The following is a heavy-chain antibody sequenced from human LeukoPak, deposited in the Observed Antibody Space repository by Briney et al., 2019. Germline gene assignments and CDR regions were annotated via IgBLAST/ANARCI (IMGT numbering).Heavy chain of an antibody. CDR3: ARDWDSRENYFDP. Sequence: ASVKVSCKASGYTFTSYGISWVRQAPGQGLEWMGWTSAHNDDTNYAETLQGRLTMTTDISTSTAYMELTSLRSDDTAVYYCARDWDSRENYFDPWGQGTLVIVSS. D-gene: IGHD1-26*01. CDR1: GYTFTSYG. J-gene: IGHJ4*02. CDR2: TSAHNDDT. V-gene: IGHV1-18*01.